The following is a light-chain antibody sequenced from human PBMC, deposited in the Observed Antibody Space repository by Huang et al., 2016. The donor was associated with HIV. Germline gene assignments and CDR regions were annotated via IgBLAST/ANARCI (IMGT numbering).Light chain of an antibody. J-gene: IGKJ4*01. CDR2: LGS. V-gene: IGKV2-28*01. CDR3: MQTLQTPLT. Sequence: DIVMTQSPLSLPVTPGEPASISCRSSQSLLQSNGYNYLDLYLQKQGQSPQLLIYLGSNRASGVPDRFSGSGSGTAFTLKISRVEAEDVGVYYCMQTLQTPLTFGGGTKVEIK. CDR1: QSLLQSNGYNY.